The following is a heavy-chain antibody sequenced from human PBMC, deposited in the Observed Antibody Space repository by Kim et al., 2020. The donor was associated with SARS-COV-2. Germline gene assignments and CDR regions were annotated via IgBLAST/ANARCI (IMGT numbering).Heavy chain of an antibody. D-gene: IGHD6-19*01. V-gene: IGHV4-34*01. J-gene: IGHJ6*03. CDR1: GGSFSGYY. Sequence: SETLSLTCAVYGGSFSGYYWSWIRQPPGKGLEWIGEINHSGSTNYNPSLKSRVTISVDTSKNQFSLKLSSVTAADTAVYYCARGTRQWLSRHYYYYIDVWGKGTTVTLSS. CDR2: INHSGST. CDR3: ARGTRQWLSRHYYYYIDV.